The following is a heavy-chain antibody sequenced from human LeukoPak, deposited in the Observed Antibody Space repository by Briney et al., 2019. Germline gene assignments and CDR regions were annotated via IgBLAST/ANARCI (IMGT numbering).Heavy chain of an antibody. CDR1: GGSFSGYY. V-gene: IGHV4-34*01. CDR3: ARGRKYTNGYRVTELGSGYFDY. CDR2: IYHSGST. J-gene: IGHJ4*02. Sequence: PSETLSLTCAVYGGSFSGYYWGWIRQPPGKGLEWIGSIYHSGSTYYNPSLKSRVTISVDSSKNQFSLKLSSVTAADTAMYYCARGRKYTNGYRVTELGSGYFDYWGQGILVTVSS. D-gene: IGHD5-18*01.